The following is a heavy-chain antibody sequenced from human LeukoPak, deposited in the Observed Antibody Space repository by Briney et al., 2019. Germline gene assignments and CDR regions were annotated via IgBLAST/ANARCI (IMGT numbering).Heavy chain of an antibody. D-gene: IGHD3-10*01. CDR3: AKKGYAGQGTYSYYFDY. CDR1: GFSFSSFP. V-gene: IGHV3-23*01. Sequence: GGSLRLSCAASGFSFSSFPMNWVRQAPGKGLEWVSTISTSGAATYYADSVKGRFTISRDNSKNTLYLQMNSLRADDTAVYYCAKKGYAGQGTYSYYFDYWGQGTLVTVSS. J-gene: IGHJ4*02. CDR2: ISTSGAAT.